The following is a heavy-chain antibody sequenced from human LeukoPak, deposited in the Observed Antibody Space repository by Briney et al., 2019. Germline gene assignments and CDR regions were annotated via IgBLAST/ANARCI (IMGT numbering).Heavy chain of an antibody. J-gene: IGHJ4*02. CDR2: IYYSGST. D-gene: IGHD3-22*01. CDR3: ACWYYYDSSGYRSGDY. CDR1: GDSISSGDYY. Sequence: PSETLSLTCTVSGDSISSGDYYWSWIRQPPGTGLEWIGYIYYSGSTYYNPSLKSRVTISVDTSKNQFSLKLSSVTAADTAVYYCACWYYYDSSGYRSGDYWGQGTLVTVSS. V-gene: IGHV4-30-4*01.